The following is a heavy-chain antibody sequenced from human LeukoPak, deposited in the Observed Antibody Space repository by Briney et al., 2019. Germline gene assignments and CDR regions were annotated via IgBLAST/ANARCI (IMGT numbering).Heavy chain of an antibody. CDR2: ISGSSSYT. CDR3: ARGDRLGYCTNGVCYPIDY. V-gene: IGHV3-21*01. Sequence: GGSLRLSCAASGFNLSIYSMNWVRQAPGKGLEWVSSISGSSSYTYYADSVKGRFTISRDNAKNSLYLQMNSLRAEDTAVYYCARGDRLGYCTNGVCYPIDYRGQGTLVSVSS. CDR1: GFNLSIYS. D-gene: IGHD2-8*01. J-gene: IGHJ4*02.